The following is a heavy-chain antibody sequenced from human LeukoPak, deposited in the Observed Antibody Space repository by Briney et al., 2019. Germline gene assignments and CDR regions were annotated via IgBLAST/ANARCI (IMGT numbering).Heavy chain of an antibody. CDR3: AGAMTTVVTGDY. V-gene: IGHV3-48*04. CDR2: ITSSSNTI. D-gene: IGHD4-23*01. CDR1: GFTFSAYS. Sequence: GGSLRLSCAASGFTFSAYSMNWVRQAPGKGLEWISYITSSSNTIYYADSVKGRFIISRDNANNSLYLQMNSLRAEDTAVYYCAGAMTTVVTGDYWGQGTLVTVSS. J-gene: IGHJ4*02.